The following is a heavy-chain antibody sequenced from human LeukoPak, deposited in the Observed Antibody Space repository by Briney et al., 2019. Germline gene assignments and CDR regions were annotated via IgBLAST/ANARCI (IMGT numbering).Heavy chain of an antibody. CDR1: GFTFSSYG. J-gene: IGHJ5*02. V-gene: IGHV3-33*01. Sequence: GGSLRLSCAASGFTFSSYGMHWVRQAPGKGLEWVAVIWYDGSNKYYADSVKGRFTISRDNSKNTLYLQMNSLRAEDTAVYYCARDPIAAHWFDPWGQGTLVTVSS. CDR3: ARDPIAAHWFDP. CDR2: IWYDGSNK. D-gene: IGHD6-6*01.